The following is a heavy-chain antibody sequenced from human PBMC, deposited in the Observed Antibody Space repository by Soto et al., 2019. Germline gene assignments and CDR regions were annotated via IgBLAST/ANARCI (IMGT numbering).Heavy chain of an antibody. D-gene: IGHD3-3*01. CDR3: AKDDSLEWFFPLDA. J-gene: IGHJ5*01. CDR2: ISGGGSDT. CDR1: GFTFRSYA. Sequence: EVHLLESGGGLVQPGGSLRLSCSASGFTFRSYAMSWVRQAPGKGLEWVSGISGGGSDTYYSDSVRGRFTISRDNSKNTLYLQMNSLRVEDSAVYFCAKDDSLEWFFPLDAWGPGTLVTVSS. V-gene: IGHV3-23*01.